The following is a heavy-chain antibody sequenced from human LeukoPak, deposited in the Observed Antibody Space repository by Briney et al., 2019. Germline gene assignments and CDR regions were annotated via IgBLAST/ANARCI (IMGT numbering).Heavy chain of an antibody. D-gene: IGHD5-24*01. Sequence: SETLSLTCGVSGYSISSGFYWGWIRQPPVKGLQWIGSLYYTGSAEYNPSLKSRLTMSMDKSKNQFSLKLNPVTAADTAVYYCARLWSGYNFDYWGQGTLVTVSS. CDR2: LYYTGSA. V-gene: IGHV4-38-2*01. CDR3: ARLWSGYNFDY. CDR1: GYSISSGFY. J-gene: IGHJ4*02.